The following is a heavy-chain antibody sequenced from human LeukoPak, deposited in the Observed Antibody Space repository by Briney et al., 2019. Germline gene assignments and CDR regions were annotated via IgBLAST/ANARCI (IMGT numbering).Heavy chain of an antibody. CDR2: ISAYNGNT. CDR1: GYTFTSYG. J-gene: IGHJ4*02. Sequence: GASVKVSCKASGYTFTSYGISWVRQAPGQGLEWMGWISAYNGNTNYAQKLQGRVTMTTDTSTSTAYMELRSLRSDDTAVYYCARAQYSSSSLYPFDYWGQGTLVTVSS. CDR3: ARAQYSSSSLYPFDY. D-gene: IGHD6-6*01. V-gene: IGHV1-18*01.